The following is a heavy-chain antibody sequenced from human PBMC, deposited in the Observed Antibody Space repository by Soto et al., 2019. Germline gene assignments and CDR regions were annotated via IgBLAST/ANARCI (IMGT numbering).Heavy chain of an antibody. V-gene: IGHV3-53*03. CDR3: ARAQDGYNFLYGPT. CDR1: GFTVRNSY. CDR2: IYGGGST. Sequence: PGGSLRLSCTASGFTVRNSYMSWVRQAAGKGLEWVSVIYGGGSTDYADSVKGRFIISRDNSKNTLYLQMNSLRAEDTAVYYCARAQDGYNFLYGPTWGQGTQVTVSS. D-gene: IGHD5-12*01. J-gene: IGHJ5*02.